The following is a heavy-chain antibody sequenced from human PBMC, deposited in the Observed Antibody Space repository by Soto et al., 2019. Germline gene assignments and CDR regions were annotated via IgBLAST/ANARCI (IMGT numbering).Heavy chain of an antibody. CDR1: GGTFSSYA. Sequence: QVQLVQSGAEVKKPGSSVKVSCKASGGTFSSYAISWVRQAPGQGLEWMGGIIPIFGTANYAQKFQGRVTITADESTSTAYMELSCLRSEDTAVYYCARDRPALLLTYYGMDVWGQGTTVTVSS. J-gene: IGHJ6*02. V-gene: IGHV1-69*01. D-gene: IGHD2-15*01. CDR2: IIPIFGTA. CDR3: ARDRPALLLTYYGMDV.